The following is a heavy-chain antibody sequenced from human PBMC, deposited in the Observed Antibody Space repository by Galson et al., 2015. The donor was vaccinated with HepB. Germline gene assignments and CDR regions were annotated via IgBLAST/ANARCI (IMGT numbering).Heavy chain of an antibody. Sequence: SLRLSCAASGFTFSSYWMSWVRQAPGKGLEWVANIKQDGSEKYYVDSVKGRVTITRDKAKNSLYLQMNSLRAEDTAVYYCARGSLEYCSSTSCSPYYFDYWGQGTLVTVSS. D-gene: IGHD2-2*01. CDR1: GFTFSSYW. CDR3: ARGSLEYCSSTSCSPYYFDY. CDR2: IKQDGSEK. J-gene: IGHJ4*02. V-gene: IGHV3-7*05.